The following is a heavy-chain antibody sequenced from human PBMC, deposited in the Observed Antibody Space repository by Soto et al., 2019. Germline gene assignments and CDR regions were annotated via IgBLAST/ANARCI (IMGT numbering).Heavy chain of an antibody. CDR1: GFTFSSYG. CDR2: ISHDGSNK. V-gene: IGHV3-30*18. J-gene: IGHJ6*02. D-gene: IGHD6-19*01. Sequence: QVQLVESGGGVVQPGRSLRLSCAASGFTFSSYGMHWVRQAPGKGLEWVAVISHDGSNKYFADSVKGRFTISRENSQNTLYLQMNSLGAEYTAVYYCAKHHLAVAGGLHGVDVCGQGTTVTVSS. CDR3: AKHHLAVAGGLHGVDV.